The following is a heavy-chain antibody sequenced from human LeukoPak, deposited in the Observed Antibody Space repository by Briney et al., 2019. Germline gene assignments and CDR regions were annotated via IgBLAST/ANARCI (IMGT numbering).Heavy chain of an antibody. Sequence: ASVKVSCKASGYTFTNYGISWVRQAPGQGLEWMGWISAYNGNINYAQKFQGRVTMTTDTSTSTAYMELRSLRSDDTAVYYCARDRDYGDYNTQDLFVYWGQGTLVTVSS. CDR2: ISAYNGNI. CDR1: GYTFTNYG. CDR3: ARDRDYGDYNTQDLFVY. D-gene: IGHD4-17*01. V-gene: IGHV1-18*01. J-gene: IGHJ4*02.